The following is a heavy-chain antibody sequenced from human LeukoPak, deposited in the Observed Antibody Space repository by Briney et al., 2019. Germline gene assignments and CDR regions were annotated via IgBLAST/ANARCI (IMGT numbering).Heavy chain of an antibody. CDR2: IYYSGST. Sequence: SQTLSLTCTVSGGSISSGGYYWSWSRQHPGKGLGWIGYIYYSGSTYYNPSLKSRVTISVDTSKNQFSLKLSSVTAADTAVYYCARTLLGDGAFDIWGQGTMVTVSS. D-gene: IGHD3-10*01. CDR3: ARTLLGDGAFDI. V-gene: IGHV4-31*03. CDR1: GGSISSGGYY. J-gene: IGHJ3*02.